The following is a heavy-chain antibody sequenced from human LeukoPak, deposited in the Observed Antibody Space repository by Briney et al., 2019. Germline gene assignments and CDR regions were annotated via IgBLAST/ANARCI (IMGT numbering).Heavy chain of an antibody. D-gene: IGHD3-22*01. CDR3: ARPTYYYPGDYFDY. CDR1: GGSISSYY. CDR2: IYTSGST. J-gene: IGHJ4*02. V-gene: IGHV4-4*07. Sequence: SETLSLTCTVSGGSISSYYWSWIRQPAGKGLEWIGRIYTSGSTNYNPSLKSRVTMSVDTSKNQFSLKLSSVTAADTAVYYCARPTYYYPGDYFDYWGQGTLVTVSS.